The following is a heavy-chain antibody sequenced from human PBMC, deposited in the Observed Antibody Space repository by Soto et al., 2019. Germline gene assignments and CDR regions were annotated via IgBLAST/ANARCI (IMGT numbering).Heavy chain of an antibody. CDR3: ARDHPHSYGVYYFDY. J-gene: IGHJ4*02. Sequence: PSETLYLTCTVSGVSISNYYWNWIRQSPGKGLEWIGYIYSSGSTHYNPSLQNRVTISIDTSKNQVSLKVNSVTAADTAVYYCARDHPHSYGVYYFDYWGQGTPVTVS. D-gene: IGHD5-18*01. CDR1: GVSISNYY. V-gene: IGHV4-59*01. CDR2: IYSSGST.